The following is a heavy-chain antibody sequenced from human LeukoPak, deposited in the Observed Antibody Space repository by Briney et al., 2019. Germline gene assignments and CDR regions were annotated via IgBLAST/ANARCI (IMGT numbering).Heavy chain of an antibody. D-gene: IGHD2-15*01. Sequence: ASVKVSCKASGYTFTRYGMNWVRQAPGQGLEWMGWINTNTGNPTYAQGFTGRFVFSLDTSVSTANLQISSLKAEDTAVYYCATDGYCSGGSCYFDYWGQGTLVTVSS. CDR3: ATDGYCSGGSCYFDY. CDR2: INTNTGNP. CDR1: GYTFTRYG. V-gene: IGHV7-4-1*02. J-gene: IGHJ4*02.